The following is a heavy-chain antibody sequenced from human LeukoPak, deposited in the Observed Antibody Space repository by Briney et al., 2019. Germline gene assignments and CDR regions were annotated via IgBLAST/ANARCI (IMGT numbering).Heavy chain of an antibody. Sequence: ASVKVSCKASGYTFTSYGISWVRQAPGQGLEWMGWISAYNGNTNYAQKLQGRVTMTTDTSTSTAYMELRSLRSDDTAVYYCARGQDCSSTSCLIYMDVWGKGTTVTVSS. D-gene: IGHD2-2*01. J-gene: IGHJ6*03. CDR2: ISAYNGNT. CDR1: GYTFTSYG. V-gene: IGHV1-18*01. CDR3: ARGQDCSSTSCLIYMDV.